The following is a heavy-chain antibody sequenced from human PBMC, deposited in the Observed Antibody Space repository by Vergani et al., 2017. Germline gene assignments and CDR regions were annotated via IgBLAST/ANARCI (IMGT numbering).Heavy chain of an antibody. V-gene: IGHV3-23*01. Sequence: EVHLLESGGGLVQSGGSLRLSCAASGFTFSNSAVSWVRQAPGRGLAWVSSISGPGLSTYYADSVKGRFSISRYNSKNTVFLQMHSMRAEDTAIFYCVKEKMALGSYFFDPGGHGLLVTVSS. J-gene: IGHJ5*02. CDR2: ISGPGLST. D-gene: IGHD5-24*01. CDR3: VKEKMALGSYFFDP. CDR1: GFTFSNSA.